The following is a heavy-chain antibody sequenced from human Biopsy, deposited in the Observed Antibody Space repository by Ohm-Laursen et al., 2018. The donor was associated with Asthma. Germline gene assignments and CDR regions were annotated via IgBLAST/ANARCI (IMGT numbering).Heavy chain of an antibody. V-gene: IGHV3-7*01. J-gene: IGHJ1*01. CDR3: ARTFHFWSPYHAEHYQL. Sequence: SLRLSCTAYGFTFGDYCMSWVRQVPGKGLEWVANIKHDGSEKNHVDSLKGRFTISGDNAKNSLYLQMNSLRAEDTAVYYCARTFHFWSPYHAEHYQLWGQGTLVTVSS. D-gene: IGHD3-3*02. CDR1: GFTFGDYC. CDR2: IKHDGSEK.